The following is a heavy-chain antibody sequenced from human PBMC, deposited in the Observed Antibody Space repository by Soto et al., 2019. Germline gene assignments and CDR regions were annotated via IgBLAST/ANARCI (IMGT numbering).Heavy chain of an antibody. D-gene: IGHD2-15*01. V-gene: IGHV3-30-3*01. CDR2: ISDDGSNE. Sequence: PGGSLRLSCAASGFTFNNYAMNWVRQAPGKGLEWVAVISDDGSNEYYADSVKGRFTVYRDISESTLYLEMNSLRSEDTSIYCCARVHCSGGRCNMGASGDTAMHVWGQGTTVTV. CDR1: GFTFNNYA. J-gene: IGHJ6*02. CDR3: ARVHCSGGRCNMGASGDTAMHV.